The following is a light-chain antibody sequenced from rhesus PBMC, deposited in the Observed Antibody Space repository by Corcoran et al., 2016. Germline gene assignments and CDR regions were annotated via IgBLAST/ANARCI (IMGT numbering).Light chain of an antibody. Sequence: QAVVTQEPSLTVSPGGTVTLTCGSSAGAVTGSHYPYWFQQKPGQAPRTRIYDTSNKLSWTPARFSGSLLGGKAALTLSGAQPEEEAEYYCWLHYRGAQLVCGSGTKLTVL. CDR3: WLHYRGAQLV. V-gene: IGLV7-88*01. J-gene: IGLJ6*01. CDR2: DTS. CDR1: AGAVTGSHY.